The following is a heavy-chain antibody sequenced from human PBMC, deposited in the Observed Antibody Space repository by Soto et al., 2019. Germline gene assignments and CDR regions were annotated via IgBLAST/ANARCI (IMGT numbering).Heavy chain of an antibody. J-gene: IGHJ4*02. D-gene: IGHD3-3*01. CDR3: AAGAIFGVVPLDY. V-gene: IGHV4-59*12. CDR2: IYYSGIT. CDR1: GGSISSYY. Sequence: SETLSLTCTVSGGSISSYYWSWIRQPPGKGLEWIGYIYYSGITNYNPSLKSRVTISVDRSKNQFSLKLSSVTAADTAVYYCAAGAIFGVVPLDYWGQGTLVTVSS.